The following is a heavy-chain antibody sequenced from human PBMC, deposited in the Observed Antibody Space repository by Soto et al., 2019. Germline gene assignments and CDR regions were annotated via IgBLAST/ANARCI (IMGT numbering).Heavy chain of an antibody. V-gene: IGHV3-23*01. CDR2: ISGSGGST. D-gene: IGHD1-26*01. J-gene: IGHJ6*02. CDR3: AKPENSGSYYYYYYGMDV. Sequence: GSLRLSCAASGFTFSSYAMSWVRQAPGKGLEWVSAISGSGGSTYYADSVKGRFTISRDNSKNTLYLQMNSLRAEDTAVYYCAKPENSGSYYYYYYGMDVWGQGTTVTVSS. CDR1: GFTFSSYA.